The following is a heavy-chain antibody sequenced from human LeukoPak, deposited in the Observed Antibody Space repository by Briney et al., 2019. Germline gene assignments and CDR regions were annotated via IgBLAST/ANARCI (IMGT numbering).Heavy chain of an antibody. CDR2: IYTSGST. CDR3: ASLGSGILR. CDR1: GGSISSSSYY. Sequence: PSETLSLTCTVSGGSISSSSYYWGWIRQPPGKGLEWIGRIYTSGSTNYNPSLKSRVTMSVDTSKNQFSLKLSSVTAADTAVYYCASLGSGILRWGQGTLVTVSS. J-gene: IGHJ4*02. V-gene: IGHV4-61*05. D-gene: IGHD3-10*01.